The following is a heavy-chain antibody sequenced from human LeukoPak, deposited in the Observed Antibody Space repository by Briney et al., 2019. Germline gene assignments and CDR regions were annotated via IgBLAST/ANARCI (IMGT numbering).Heavy chain of an antibody. CDR1: GGSISSYY. V-gene: IGHV4-59*01. Sequence: PSETLSLTCTVSGGSISSYYWSWIRQPPGKGLEWIGYVYYTGSTNYNPSLNSRVTMSIDTSKNQFSLRLSSVTAADTAVCYCARVVGFYDSSAFDLWGQGTLVTVSS. CDR2: VYYTGST. D-gene: IGHD3-22*01. J-gene: IGHJ5*02. CDR3: ARVVGFYDSSAFDL.